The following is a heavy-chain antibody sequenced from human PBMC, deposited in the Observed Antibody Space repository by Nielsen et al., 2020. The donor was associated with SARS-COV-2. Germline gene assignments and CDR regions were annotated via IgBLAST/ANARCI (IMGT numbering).Heavy chain of an antibody. CDR2: INPSGGST. D-gene: IGHD6-6*01. CDR3: ASFIAAQRNGASHFDY. J-gene: IGHJ4*02. CDR1: GYTFTSYY. V-gene: IGHV1-46*01. Sequence: ASVKVSCKASGYTFTSYYMHWVRQAPGQGLEWMGIINPSGGSTSYAQKFQGRVTMTRDTSTSTVYMELSSLRSEDTAVYYCASFIAAQRNGASHFDYWGQGTLVTVSS.